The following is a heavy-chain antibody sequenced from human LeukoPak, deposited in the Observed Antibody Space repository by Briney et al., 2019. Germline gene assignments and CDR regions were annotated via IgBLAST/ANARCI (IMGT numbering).Heavy chain of an antibody. CDR2: IYPGDSDT. CDR3: ARLGRSSDDAYNYGFDY. Sequence: GESLKISCKGSGYSFTSYWIGWVRQMPGKGLEWMGIIYPGDSDTCYSPSFQGQATISAAKSISTAYLQWSSLTASRTAIYYCARLGRSSDDAYNYGFDYGGQGTLVTVSA. D-gene: IGHD5-24*01. J-gene: IGHJ4*02. V-gene: IGHV5-51*01. CDR1: GYSFTSYW.